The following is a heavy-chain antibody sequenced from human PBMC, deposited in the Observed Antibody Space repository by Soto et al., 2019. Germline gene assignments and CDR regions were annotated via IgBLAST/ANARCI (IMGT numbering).Heavy chain of an antibody. V-gene: IGHV4-30-4*01. CDR3: ARGPSGDKIDY. J-gene: IGHJ4*02. D-gene: IGHD7-27*01. CDR1: GGSISSAAYC. CDR2: IYDGGTT. Sequence: QVQLQESGPRLVSPSQTLSLTCTVSGGSISSAAYCWSWIRQSPDKGLEWIGHIYDGGTTYSSLSLKGRVTISADTSETQFSLKLSSVSAADTAVYYCARGPSGDKIDYWGQGIQVTVSS.